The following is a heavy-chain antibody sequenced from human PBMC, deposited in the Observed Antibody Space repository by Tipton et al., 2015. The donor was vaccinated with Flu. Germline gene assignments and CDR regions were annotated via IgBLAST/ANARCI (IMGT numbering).Heavy chain of an antibody. CDR3: ARTLVYYGDYYFDS. CDR2: IYPSGTT. D-gene: IGHD4-17*01. V-gene: IGHV4-39*07. CDR1: SGSIRSTNYF. Sequence: TLSLTCTVSSGSIRSTNYFCAWIRQPPGKRLELIGSIYPSGTTYYNPSLKSRVTISADTSKNHLSLKLSSVTAADTAVSYCARTLVYYGDYYFDSWGQGALVTATS. J-gene: IGHJ4*02.